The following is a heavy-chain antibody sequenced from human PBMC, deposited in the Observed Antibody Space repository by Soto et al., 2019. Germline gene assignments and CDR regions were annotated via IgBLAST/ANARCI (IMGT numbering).Heavy chain of an antibody. CDR1: GFTFDDYA. CDR3: VRSKGGYSYGTPFDY. Sequence: EVQLEESGGALVQPGRSLRLSCAASGFTFDDYAMSWVRQVLGKGLEWVSSISWNSGNMGYVDSVKGRFTTSRDNAKNSLYLQMNSLRPEDTALYYCVRSKGGYSYGTPFDYWGQGTLVTVSS. CDR2: ISWNSGNM. V-gene: IGHV3-9*01. J-gene: IGHJ4*02. D-gene: IGHD3-16*01.